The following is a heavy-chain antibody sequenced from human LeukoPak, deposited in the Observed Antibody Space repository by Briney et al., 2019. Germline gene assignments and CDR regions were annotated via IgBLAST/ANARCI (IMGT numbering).Heavy chain of an antibody. CDR1: GSTFNMYA. J-gene: IGHJ4*02. CDR2: LRNDVSEM. Sequence: GGSLRLSCAASGSTFNMYAMHWIRQAPRKGLEWVAVLRNDVSEMYYGDSVKGRFTISRANSKNTLYLQMNSLRAEETAVYYCARDQSPKWGSGERYFDYWGLGTLVTVSS. V-gene: IGHV3-33*01. CDR3: ARDQSPKWGSGERYFDY. D-gene: IGHD7-27*01.